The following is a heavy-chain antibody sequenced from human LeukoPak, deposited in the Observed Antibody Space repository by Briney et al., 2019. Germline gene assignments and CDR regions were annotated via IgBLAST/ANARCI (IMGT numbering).Heavy chain of an antibody. CDR1: GFTFSSYS. D-gene: IGHD2-2*01. CDR2: ISSSSSYI. J-gene: IGHJ4*02. CDR3: ARAIGGVVVPAASVGTFDY. Sequence: GGSLRLSCAASGFTFSSYSMNWVRQAPGKGLEWVPSISSSSSYIYYADSVKGRFTISRDNAKNSLYLQMNSLRAEDTAVYYCARAIGGVVVPAASVGTFDYWGQGTLVTVSS. V-gene: IGHV3-21*01.